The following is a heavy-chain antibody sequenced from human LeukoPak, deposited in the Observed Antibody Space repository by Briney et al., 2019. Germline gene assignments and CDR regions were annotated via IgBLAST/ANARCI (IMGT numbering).Heavy chain of an antibody. CDR2: IRSKSNNYAT. CDR3: TVNYCSGGSCYML. Sequence: GGSLRLSCAASGFTFSGSVMHWVRQASGKGLEWVGRIRSKSNNYATAYAASVKGRFTISRDDSKNMAYLQMNSLKTEDTAVYYCTVNYCSGGSCYMLWGQGTLVTVSS. V-gene: IGHV3-73*01. D-gene: IGHD2-15*01. CDR1: GFTFSGSV. J-gene: IGHJ4*02.